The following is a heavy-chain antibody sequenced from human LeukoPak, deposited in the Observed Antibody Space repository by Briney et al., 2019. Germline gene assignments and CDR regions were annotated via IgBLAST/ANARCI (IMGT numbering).Heavy chain of an antibody. Sequence: GASVKVSCKASGYTFTSYGISWVRQAPGQGLEWRGWISAYNGNTNYAQKLQGRVTMTTDTSTSTAYMELRSLRSDDTAVYYCARDPPGYSYGLLDDAFDIWGQGTMVTVSS. CDR2: ISAYNGNT. D-gene: IGHD5-18*01. CDR3: ARDPPGYSYGLLDDAFDI. CDR1: GYTFTSYG. J-gene: IGHJ3*02. V-gene: IGHV1-18*01.